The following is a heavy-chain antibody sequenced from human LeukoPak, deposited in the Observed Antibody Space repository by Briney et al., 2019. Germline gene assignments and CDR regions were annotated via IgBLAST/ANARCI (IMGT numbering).Heavy chain of an antibody. J-gene: IGHJ4*02. Sequence: GGSLRLSCAASGFTFSSYSMNWVRQAPGKGLEWVSSISSSSSYIYYADSVKGRFTISRDNAKNSLYLQMNSLRAEDTAVYYCARDVGVTATLFDYWGQGTLVTVSS. D-gene: IGHD1-14*01. CDR1: GFTFSSYS. CDR2: ISSSSSYI. CDR3: ARDVGVTATLFDY. V-gene: IGHV3-21*01.